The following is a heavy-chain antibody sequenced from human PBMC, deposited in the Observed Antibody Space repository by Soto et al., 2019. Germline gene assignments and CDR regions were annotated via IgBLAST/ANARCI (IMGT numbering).Heavy chain of an antibody. Sequence: QVQLVQSGAEVRKPGSSVKVSCEASGGTFSGHANSWVRQAPGQGPEWMGGLIPLFGTTQHAQRFQGRLTITADKSTTTAYMELTSLRFEDTAIYYCARGPNWGYRFDAWGQGTLVTVSS. J-gene: IGHJ4*02. CDR1: GGTFSGHA. CDR3: ARGPNWGYRFDA. CDR2: LIPLFGTT. V-gene: IGHV1-69*06. D-gene: IGHD7-27*01.